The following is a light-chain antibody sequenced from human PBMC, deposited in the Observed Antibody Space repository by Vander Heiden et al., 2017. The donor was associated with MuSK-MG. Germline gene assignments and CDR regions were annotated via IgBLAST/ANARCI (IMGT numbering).Light chain of an antibody. CDR1: SSNIGSNY. J-gene: IGLJ2*01. CDR3: AAWDDSLSGPVV. V-gene: IGLV1-47*01. CDR2: RNN. Sequence: QSVLTPPPSASGTPGQRVTISCSGSSSNIGSNYVYWYQQLPGTAPKLLIYRNNQRPSGVPDRFSGSKSGTSASLAISGLRSEDEADYYCAAWDDSLSGPVVFGGGTKLTVL.